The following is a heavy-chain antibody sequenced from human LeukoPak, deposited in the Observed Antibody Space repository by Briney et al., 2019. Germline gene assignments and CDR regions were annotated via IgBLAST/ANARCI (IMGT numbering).Heavy chain of an antibody. Sequence: PGGSLRLSCAASGFTFTNYAINWVRQAPGKGLEWVSAISGRGANTYYADSVKGRFTISRDNSKNTLYLQMSTLRAEDTAVYYCAKATAPHLGYAFDIWGQGTVVIVFS. J-gene: IGHJ3*02. D-gene: IGHD7-27*01. CDR2: ISGRGANT. CDR1: GFTFTNYA. V-gene: IGHV3-23*01. CDR3: AKATAPHLGYAFDI.